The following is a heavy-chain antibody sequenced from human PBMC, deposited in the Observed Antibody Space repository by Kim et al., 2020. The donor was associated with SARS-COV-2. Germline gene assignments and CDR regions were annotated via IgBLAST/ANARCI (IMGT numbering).Heavy chain of an antibody. CDR1: GFTFSSFA. CDR2: LSDSGGDT. CDR3: AKKAISARGQCCFDL. D-gene: IGHD6-13*01. Sequence: GGSLRLSCAASGFTFSSFAMTWVRQAPGKGLEWVSSLSDSGGDTFYADSVKGRFTISRDNSKNTLYLQMNSLRAEDTAVYYCAKKAISARGQCCFDLWGRGTLVTVSS. J-gene: IGHJ2*01. V-gene: IGHV3-23*01.